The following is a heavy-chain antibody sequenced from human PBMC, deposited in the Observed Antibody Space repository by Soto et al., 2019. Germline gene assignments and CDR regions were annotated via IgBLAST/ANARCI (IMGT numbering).Heavy chain of an antibody. J-gene: IGHJ3*02. CDR1: GASVSSGSYY. Sequence: SETLSLTCTVSGASVSSGSYYWGWIRQPPGKGLEWIGYIYYSGSTNYNPSLKSRVTISVDTSKSQFSLKLSSVTAADTAVYYCARDLGQWLVYNAFDIWGQGTMVTVSS. CDR3: ARDLGQWLVYNAFDI. D-gene: IGHD6-19*01. CDR2: IYYSGST. V-gene: IGHV4-61*01.